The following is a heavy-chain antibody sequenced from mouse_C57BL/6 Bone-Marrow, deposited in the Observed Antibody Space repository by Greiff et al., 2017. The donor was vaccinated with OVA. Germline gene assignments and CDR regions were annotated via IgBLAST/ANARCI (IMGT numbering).Heavy chain of an antibody. D-gene: IGHD4-1*01. Sequence: QVQLQQSGAELARPGASVKLSCKASGYTLTSYGISWVKQRTGQGLEWIGEIYPRSGNTYYNEKFKGKATLTDKSSSTAYMELRSLTSEDSAVYFCALTQYFDVWGTGTTVTVSS. CDR3: ALTQYFDV. CDR1: GYTLTSYG. V-gene: IGHV1-81*01. J-gene: IGHJ1*03. CDR2: IYPRSGNT.